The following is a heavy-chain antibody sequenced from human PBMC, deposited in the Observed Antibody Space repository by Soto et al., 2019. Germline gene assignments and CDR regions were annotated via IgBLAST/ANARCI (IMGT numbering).Heavy chain of an antibody. D-gene: IGHD2-15*01. CDR2: ISPYNGDT. J-gene: IGHJ4*02. V-gene: IGHV1-18*01. Sequence: QVQLVQSGAEVKEPGASVKVSCKASGYTFSDFGISWVRQAPGQGLEWMGWISPYNGDTKYTQKLQGRVTMTTDTSTGTAYMELRSLRSDDTAVYYCAREYCSGGSCYGVDYCGQGTLVTVSS. CDR1: GYTFSDFG. CDR3: AREYCSGGSCYGVDY.